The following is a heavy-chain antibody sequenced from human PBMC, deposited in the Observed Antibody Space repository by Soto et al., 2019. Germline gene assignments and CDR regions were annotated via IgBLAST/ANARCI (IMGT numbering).Heavy chain of an antibody. V-gene: IGHV3-30*03. CDR3: ARESEDLTSNFDY. Sequence: GGSLRLSCAASGFTFSSYGMHWVRQAPGKGLEWVAVISYDGRNKYYADAVKGRFTISRDNSKNTLYLQMSSLRAEDTAVYYCARESEDLTSNFDYWGQGTLVTVSS. J-gene: IGHJ4*02. CDR1: GFTFSSYG. CDR2: ISYDGRNK.